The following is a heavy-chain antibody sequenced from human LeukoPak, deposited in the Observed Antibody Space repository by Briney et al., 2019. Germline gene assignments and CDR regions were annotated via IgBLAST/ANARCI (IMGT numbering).Heavy chain of an antibody. CDR1: GFTFSSYS. CDR2: ISSSSSTI. Sequence: GGSLRLSCAASGFTFSSYSLNWVRQAPGKGLEWVSYISSSSSTIYYADSVKGRFTISRDNAKNSLYLQMNSLRAEDTAVYYCARVANYNWFDPWGQGTLVTVSS. J-gene: IGHJ5*02. V-gene: IGHV3-48*04. CDR3: ARVANYNWFDP. D-gene: IGHD4/OR15-4a*01.